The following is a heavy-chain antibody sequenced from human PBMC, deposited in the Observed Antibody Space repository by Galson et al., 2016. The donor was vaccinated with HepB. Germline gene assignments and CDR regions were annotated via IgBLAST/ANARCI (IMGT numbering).Heavy chain of an antibody. CDR2: ISASGTRA. CDR3: AKDRQETYYGSGSYYKS. J-gene: IGHJ5*02. CDR1: GFSFSNSG. D-gene: IGHD3-10*01. Sequence: SLRLSCAASGFSFSNSGMSWVRQGPGKGVEWVSSISASGTRAFYADAVKGRFTMSRDNSKNTLYVQMDSLRVEDTAVYYCAKDRQETYYGSGSYYKSWGQGTLVTVSS. V-gene: IGHV3-23*01.